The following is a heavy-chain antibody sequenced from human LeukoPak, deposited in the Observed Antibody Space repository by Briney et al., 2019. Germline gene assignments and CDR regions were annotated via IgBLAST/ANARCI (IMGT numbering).Heavy chain of an antibody. D-gene: IGHD3-10*01. CDR2: IKQDGSEK. J-gene: IGHJ4*02. V-gene: IGHV3-7*01. CDR1: GYTFSSYW. CDR3: ARVLWFGELLPPLDY. Sequence: PGGSLRLSCAASGYTFSSYWMSWVRQAPGKGLEWVANIKQDGSEKYYVDSVKGRFTISRDNAKNSLYLQMNSLRAEDTAVYYCARVLWFGELLPPLDYRGQGTLVTVSS.